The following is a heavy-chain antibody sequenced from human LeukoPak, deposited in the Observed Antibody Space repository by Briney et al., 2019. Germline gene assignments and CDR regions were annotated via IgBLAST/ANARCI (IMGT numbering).Heavy chain of an antibody. CDR2: ISAYNGNT. CDR1: GYTFTGYG. J-gene: IGHJ6*02. V-gene: IGHV1-18*01. Sequence: ASVKVSCKASGYTFTGYGISWVRQAPGQGLEWMGWISAYNGNTNYAQKFQGRVTITADKSTSTAYMELSSLRSEDTAVYYCARAGYSSSWIDYYYYGMDVWGQGTTVTVSS. D-gene: IGHD6-13*01. CDR3: ARAGYSSSWIDYYYYGMDV.